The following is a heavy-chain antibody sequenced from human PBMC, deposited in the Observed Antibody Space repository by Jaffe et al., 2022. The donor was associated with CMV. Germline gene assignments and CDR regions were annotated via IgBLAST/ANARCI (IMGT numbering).Heavy chain of an antibody. V-gene: IGHV1-24*01. Sequence: QVQLVQSGAEVKKPGASVKVSCKVSGYTLTELSMHWVRQAPGKGLEWMGGFDPEDGETIYAQKFQGRVTMTEDTSTDTAYMELSSLRSEDTAVYYCATDLPPIAAAGTWLNGMDVWGQGTTVTVSS. CDR3: ATDLPPIAAAGTWLNGMDV. J-gene: IGHJ6*02. CDR2: FDPEDGET. D-gene: IGHD6-13*01. CDR1: GYTLTELS.